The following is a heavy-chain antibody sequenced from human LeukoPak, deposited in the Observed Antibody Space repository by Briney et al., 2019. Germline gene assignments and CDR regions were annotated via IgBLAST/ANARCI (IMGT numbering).Heavy chain of an antibody. V-gene: IGHV3-23*01. CDR2: ISGSGGST. CDR3: ALAREHLVSGWLYYYYGMDV. D-gene: IGHD6-13*01. CDR1: GFTFSSYA. Sequence: PGGSLRLSCAASGFTFSSYAMSWVRQAPGKGLEWVSAISGSGGSTYYADSVKGRFTISRDNSKNTLYLQMNSLRAEDTALYYCALAREHLVSGWLYYYYGMDVWGQGTTVTVSS. J-gene: IGHJ6*02.